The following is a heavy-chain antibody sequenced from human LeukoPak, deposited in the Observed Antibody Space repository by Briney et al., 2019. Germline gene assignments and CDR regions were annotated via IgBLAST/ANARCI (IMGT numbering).Heavy chain of an antibody. Sequence: GASVKVSCKASGYTFTSYGISWVRQAPGQGLEWRGWISAYNGNTNYAQKLQGRVTMTTDTSTSTAYMELRSLRSDDTAVYYCARDEHYDSSGYSDAFDIWGQGTMVTVSS. CDR1: GYTFTSYG. J-gene: IGHJ3*02. V-gene: IGHV1-18*01. CDR3: ARDEHYDSSGYSDAFDI. D-gene: IGHD3-22*01. CDR2: ISAYNGNT.